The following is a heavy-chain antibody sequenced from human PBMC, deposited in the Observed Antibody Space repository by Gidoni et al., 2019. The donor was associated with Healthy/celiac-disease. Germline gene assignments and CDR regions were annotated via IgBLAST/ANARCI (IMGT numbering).Heavy chain of an antibody. CDR1: GGSISSYY. CDR3: ARSTRNLSGSYDY. D-gene: IGHD1-26*01. J-gene: IGHJ4*02. Sequence: QVQLQESGPGLVKPSETLSLTCTVSGGSISSYYWSWIRQPPGKGLEWIGYIYYSGGTNYNPSLKSRVTISVDTSKNQFSLKLGSVTAADTAVYYCARSTRNLSGSYDYWGQGTLVTVSS. V-gene: IGHV4-59*01. CDR2: IYYSGGT.